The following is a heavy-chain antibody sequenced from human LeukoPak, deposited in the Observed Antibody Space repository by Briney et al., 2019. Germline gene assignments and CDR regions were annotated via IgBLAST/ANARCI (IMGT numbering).Heavy chain of an antibody. V-gene: IGHV1-18*01. Sequence: ASVTVSFKASGYTFTSYGISWVRQAPGQGLEWMGWISAYNGNTNYAQKLQGRVTMTTDTSTSTAYMELRSLRSDDTAVYYCARGGFYDILTGSAPGWFDPWGQGTLVTVSS. CDR2: ISAYNGNT. J-gene: IGHJ5*02. CDR3: ARGGFYDILTGSAPGWFDP. D-gene: IGHD3-9*01. CDR1: GYTFTSYG.